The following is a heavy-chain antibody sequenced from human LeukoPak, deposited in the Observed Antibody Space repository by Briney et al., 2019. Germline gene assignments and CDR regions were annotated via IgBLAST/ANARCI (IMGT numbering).Heavy chain of an antibody. CDR1: GFSVGDYA. Sequence: GGSLRLSCTASGFSVGDYAMSWVRQAPGKGLEWVGFIRSKTYGGTADYAASVEGRSTISRDDSNNIVYLQMNSLKTEDTALYYCTRGLEGFTAYDDYWGQGTLVTVSS. D-gene: IGHD5-12*01. CDR2: IRSKTYGGTA. J-gene: IGHJ4*02. V-gene: IGHV3-49*04. CDR3: TRGLEGFTAYDDY.